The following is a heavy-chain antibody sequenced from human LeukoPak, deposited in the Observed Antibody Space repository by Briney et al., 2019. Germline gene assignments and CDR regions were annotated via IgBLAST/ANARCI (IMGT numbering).Heavy chain of an antibody. CDR2: ISHDGSNK. Sequence: PGGSLRLSCAASGFTFSSYGMHWVRQAPGKGLEWVAVISHDGSNKYYADSVKGRFTISRDNSKNTLYLQMNSLRAEDTAVYYCAKDRPRTRYYDSSGSPDYWGQGTLVTVSS. V-gene: IGHV3-30*18. J-gene: IGHJ4*02. CDR3: AKDRPRTRYYDSSGSPDY. D-gene: IGHD3-22*01. CDR1: GFTFSSYG.